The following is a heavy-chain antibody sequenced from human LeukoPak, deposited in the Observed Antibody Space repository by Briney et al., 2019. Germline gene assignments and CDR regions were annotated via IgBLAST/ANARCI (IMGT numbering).Heavy chain of an antibody. Sequence: GGSLRLSCAASGFTFSSYAMHWIRQAPGKGLEWVALISFDGSQKYYGDSVKGRFTISRDNSKSTVYLQMNSLRVEDAAVYFCSKDLTSDFGGDLDPWGQGTLVTVSS. CDR1: GFTFSSYA. CDR3: SKDLTSDFGGDLDP. V-gene: IGHV3-30*02. J-gene: IGHJ5*02. D-gene: IGHD3-10*01. CDR2: ISFDGSQK.